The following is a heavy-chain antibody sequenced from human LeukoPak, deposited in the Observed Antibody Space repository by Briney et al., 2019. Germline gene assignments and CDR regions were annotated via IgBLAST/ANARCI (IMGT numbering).Heavy chain of an antibody. CDR3: AKLFDCGGDCYYLDAFDI. Sequence: GGSLRLPCAASGFTFSSYGMHWVRQAPGKGLEWVAVISYDGSNKYYADSVKGRFTISRDNSKNTLYLQMNSLRAEDTAVYYCAKLFDCGGDCYYLDAFDIWGQGKMVTVSS. CDR2: ISYDGSNK. D-gene: IGHD2-21*02. J-gene: IGHJ3*02. CDR1: GFTFSSYG. V-gene: IGHV3-30*18.